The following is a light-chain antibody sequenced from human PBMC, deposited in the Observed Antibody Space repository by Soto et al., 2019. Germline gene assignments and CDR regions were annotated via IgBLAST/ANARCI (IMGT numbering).Light chain of an antibody. Sequence: EIVMTQSPATLSVSPGQRVTLSCRASQYLSSNLVWYQQKAGQAPRLLIYGVSRRAPGIPDRFSGSGTGTDFTLTISRLEPEDFAVYYCHEYDGWTFGQGTKVDIK. V-gene: IGKV3D-15*01. CDR2: GVS. J-gene: IGKJ1*01. CDR1: QYLSSN. CDR3: HEYDGWT.